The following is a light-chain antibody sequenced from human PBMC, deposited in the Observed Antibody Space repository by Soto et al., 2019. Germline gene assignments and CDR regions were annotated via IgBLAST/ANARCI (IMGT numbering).Light chain of an antibody. J-gene: IGKJ2*03. CDR3: QHSYSTPYS. V-gene: IGKV1-39*01. CDR1: HSISNY. Sequence: DIQMTQSPSSLSASVGDRVTITCRASHSISNYLNWYQQKPGKAPNLLIYTASSLQSGVPSRFSGSGSGTDFTLTISSLQPEDFATYYCQHSYSTPYSFGQGTKVDI. CDR2: TAS.